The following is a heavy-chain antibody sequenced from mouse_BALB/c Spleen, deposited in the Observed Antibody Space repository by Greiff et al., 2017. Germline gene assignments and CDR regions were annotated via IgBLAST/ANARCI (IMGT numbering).Heavy chain of an antibody. CDR3: VRGADGKHYYAMDY. Sequence: GGGLVQPKGSLKLSCAASGFTFNTNAMNWVRQAPGKGLEWVARIRSKSNNYATYYADSVKDRFTISRDDSQSMLYLQMNNLKTEDTAMYYCVRGADGKHYYAMDYWGQGTSVTVSS. J-gene: IGHJ4*01. V-gene: IGHV10S3*01. D-gene: IGHD2-1*01. CDR2: IRSKSNNYAT. CDR1: GFTFNTNA.